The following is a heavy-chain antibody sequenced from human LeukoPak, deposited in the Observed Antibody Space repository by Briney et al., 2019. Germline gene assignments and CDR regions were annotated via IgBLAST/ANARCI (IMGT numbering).Heavy chain of an antibody. V-gene: IGHV3-30*18. D-gene: IGHD3-10*01. CDR3: AKNMVRGVTWGFDY. CDR2: ISYDGSNK. J-gene: IGHJ4*02. CDR1: GFTFSSYW. Sequence: GGSLRLSCADSGFTFSSYWMHWVRQAPGKGLEWVAVISYDGSNKYYADSVKGRFTISRDNSKNTLYLQMNSLRAEDTAVYYCAKNMVRGVTWGFDYWGQGTLVTVSS.